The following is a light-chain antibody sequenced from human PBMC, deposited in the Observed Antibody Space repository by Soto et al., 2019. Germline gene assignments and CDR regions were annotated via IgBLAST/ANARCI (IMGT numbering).Light chain of an antibody. CDR2: AAS. J-gene: IGKJ3*01. CDR1: QGISSW. V-gene: IGKV1-12*01. Sequence: DIQMTQSPSSVSESVGDRVTITCRASQGISSWLALYQQKPGKAPKLLIYAASSLQSGVPSRFSGSGSVTDFTLTISSLQPQDFATYYCQQANSFPFSIGPGTKVDIK. CDR3: QQANSFPFS.